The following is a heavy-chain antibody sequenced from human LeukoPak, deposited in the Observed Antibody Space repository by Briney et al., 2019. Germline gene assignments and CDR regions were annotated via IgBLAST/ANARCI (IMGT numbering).Heavy chain of an antibody. D-gene: IGHD3-22*01. J-gene: IGHJ4*02. CDR1: GGSISSYY. CDR3: ARGGEAWDSSGNFDY. V-gene: IGHV4-59*01. CDR2: IYYSGST. Sequence: SETLSLTCTVSGGSISSYYWSWIRQPPGKGLEWIGYIYYSGSTNYNPSLKSRVTLSVDTSKNQFSLKLSSVTAADTAVYYCARGGEAWDSSGNFDYWGQGTLVTVSS.